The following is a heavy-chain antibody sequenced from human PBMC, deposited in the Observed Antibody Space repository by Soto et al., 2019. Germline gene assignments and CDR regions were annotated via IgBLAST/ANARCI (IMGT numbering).Heavy chain of an antibody. J-gene: IGHJ4*02. Sequence: SETLSLTCAVAGGSISSSNWWSWVRQPPGKGLEWIGEIYYSGSTYYNPSLKSRVTISVDTSKNQFSLKLSSVTAADTAVYYCARHRGTISLPDYWGQGTLVTVSS. CDR3: ARHRGTISLPDY. V-gene: IGHV4-4*02. D-gene: IGHD3-9*01. CDR2: IYYSGST. CDR1: GGSISSSNW.